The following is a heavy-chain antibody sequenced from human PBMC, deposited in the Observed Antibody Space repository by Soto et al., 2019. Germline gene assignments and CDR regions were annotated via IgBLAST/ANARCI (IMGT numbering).Heavy chain of an antibody. J-gene: IGHJ3*02. V-gene: IGHV1-3*03. CDR1: GYTFDNYA. CDR3: ARLQYSGYAFKLAFDI. D-gene: IGHD5-12*01. CDR2: IHAGNGDT. Sequence: QVQLVQSGAQVKKPGASVKVSCKAAGYTFDNYALHWVRQAPGRRLEWMGWIHAGNGDTKYSQSFQGRVTITRGTSVSTVHMDISSLRSEDKPVYFCARLQYSGYAFKLAFDIWGQGTMVTVSS.